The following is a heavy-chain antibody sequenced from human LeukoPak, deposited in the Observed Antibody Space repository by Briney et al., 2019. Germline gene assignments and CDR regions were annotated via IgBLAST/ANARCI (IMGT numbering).Heavy chain of an antibody. V-gene: IGHV4-34*01. CDR1: GGSFSGYY. J-gene: IGHJ4*02. Sequence: PSETLSLTCAVYGGSFSGYYWSWIRQPPGKGLEWIGEINHSGSTNYNLSLKSRVTISVDTCKNQFSLKLSSVTAADTAVYYCARGNRGYSYGGPYDYWGQGTLVTVSS. CDR2: INHSGST. D-gene: IGHD5-18*01. CDR3: ARGNRGYSYGGPYDY.